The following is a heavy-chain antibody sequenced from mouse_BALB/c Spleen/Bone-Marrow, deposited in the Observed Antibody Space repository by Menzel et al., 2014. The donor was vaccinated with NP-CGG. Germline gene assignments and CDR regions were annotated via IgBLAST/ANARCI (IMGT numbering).Heavy chain of an antibody. V-gene: IGHV5-9-3*01. Sequence: EVKVVESGGGLVKPGGSLKLSCAASGFTFSNYAMSWVRQTPEKRLEWVATISSGGSYTYYPDSVKGRFTISRDNAKNTLYLQMSSLRSEDTAMYYCARHGGKGYAMDYWGQGTSVTVSS. J-gene: IGHJ4*01. CDR3: ARHGGKGYAMDY. CDR1: GFTFSNYA. D-gene: IGHD2-1*01. CDR2: ISSGGSYT.